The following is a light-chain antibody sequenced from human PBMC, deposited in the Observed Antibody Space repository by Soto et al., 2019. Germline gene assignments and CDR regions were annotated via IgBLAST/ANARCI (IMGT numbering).Light chain of an antibody. CDR2: AAS. CDR1: QNIRNY. J-gene: IGKJ2*01. V-gene: IGKV1-39*01. CDR3: QQLHSTSSYT. Sequence: DIQMTQSPSSLSASVGDRVTITCRASQNIRNYLNWYQQRPGKTPNLLVYAASNLRSGVPSRFSGSGAGTDFTLTISSRQHEDFATYYCQQLHSTSSYTFGQGTRVDIK.